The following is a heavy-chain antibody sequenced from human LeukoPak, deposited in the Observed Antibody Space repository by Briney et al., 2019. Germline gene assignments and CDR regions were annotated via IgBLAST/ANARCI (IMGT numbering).Heavy chain of an antibody. V-gene: IGHV1-69*13. CDR1: GGTFSSYA. CDR2: IIPMFGTA. CDR3: ARASQTYYYDSSGYHLRSLSY. J-gene: IGHJ4*02. Sequence: GGSVKVSCKASGGTFSSYAISWVRQAPGQGLEWMGGIIPMFGTANYVQKFQGRVTITADGSTSTAYMELSSLRSEDTAVYYCARASQTYYYDSSGYHLRSLSYWGQGTLVTVSS. D-gene: IGHD3-22*01.